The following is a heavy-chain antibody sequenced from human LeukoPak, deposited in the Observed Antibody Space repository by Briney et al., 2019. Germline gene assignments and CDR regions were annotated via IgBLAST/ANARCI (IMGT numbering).Heavy chain of an antibody. Sequence: GGSLRLSCAASGFTFSSYSMNWVRQAPGKGLEWVSSISSSSSYIYYADSVKGRFTISRDNAKNSLYLQMNSLRAEDTAVYYCAKYLGSSGYYSAERYWGQGTLVTVSS. J-gene: IGHJ4*02. CDR1: GFTFSSYS. V-gene: IGHV3-21*04. D-gene: IGHD3-22*01. CDR2: ISSSSSYI. CDR3: AKYLGSSGYYSAERY.